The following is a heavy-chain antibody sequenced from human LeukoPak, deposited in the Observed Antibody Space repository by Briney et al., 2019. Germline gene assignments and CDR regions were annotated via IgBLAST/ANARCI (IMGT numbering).Heavy chain of an antibody. Sequence: GGSLRLSCAASGFTFSSYAMSWVRQAPGKGLEWVSVLYSGGTTYYTDSVKGRFTISRDNSKNTLYLQMNSLRAEDTAVYYCARGIAGSHFDYWGQGTLVTVSS. D-gene: IGHD6-13*01. CDR1: GFTFSSYA. CDR2: LYSGGTT. CDR3: ARGIAGSHFDY. V-gene: IGHV3-53*01. J-gene: IGHJ4*02.